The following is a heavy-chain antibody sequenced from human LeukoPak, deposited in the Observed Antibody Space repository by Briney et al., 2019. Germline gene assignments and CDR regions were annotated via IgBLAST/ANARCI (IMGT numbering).Heavy chain of an antibody. CDR2: INTNTGNP. J-gene: IGHJ4*02. D-gene: IGHD3-10*01. CDR1: GYTFTSYA. Sequence: ASVKVSCKASGYTFTSYAMNWVRQAPGQGLEWMGWINTNTGNPTYAQGFTGRFVFSLDTSVSTAYLQISSLKAEDTAVYYCARDLRITMVRGVITPDYWGQGTVVTVSS. CDR3: ARDLRITMVRGVITPDY. V-gene: IGHV7-4-1*02.